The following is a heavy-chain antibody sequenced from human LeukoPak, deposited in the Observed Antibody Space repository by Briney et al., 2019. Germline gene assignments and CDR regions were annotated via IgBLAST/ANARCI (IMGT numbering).Heavy chain of an antibody. CDR2: INHSGST. CDR1: GGSFSGYY. V-gene: IGHV4-34*01. CDR3: ARLVFSSGPGVYQNKHHYYYYMDV. J-gene: IGHJ6*03. D-gene: IGHD2-8*01. Sequence: SETLSLTCAVYGGSFSGYYWSWIRQPPGKGLEWIGEINHSGSTNYNPSLKSRVTISVDTSKNQFSLKLSSVTAADTAVYYCARLVFSSGPGVYQNKHHYYYYMDVWGKGTTVTISS.